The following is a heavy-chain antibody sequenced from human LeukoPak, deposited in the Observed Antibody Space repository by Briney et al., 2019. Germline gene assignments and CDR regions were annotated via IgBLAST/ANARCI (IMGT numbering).Heavy chain of an antibody. CDR1: GYSFTSYW. CDR2: IYPSDSET. V-gene: IGHV5-51*03. CDR3: AMYSGGSCYLNYFDY. J-gene: IGHJ4*02. Sequence: GESLKISCKGSGYSFTSYWIGWVRQMPGKGLEWMGIIYPSDSETRYSPSFQGQVTISADMSISIAFLQWSSLKASDTAMYYCAMYSGGSCYLNYFDYWGQGTLVTVSS. D-gene: IGHD2-15*01.